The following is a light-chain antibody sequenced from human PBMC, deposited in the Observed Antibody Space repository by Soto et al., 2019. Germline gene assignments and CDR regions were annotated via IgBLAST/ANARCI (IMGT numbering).Light chain of an antibody. CDR3: QQYGSSPPTWT. CDR2: GAS. V-gene: IGKV3-20*01. Sequence: EIVMTQSPGTLSLSPGERATLSCRASQSVSSSYLAWYQQKPGQAPRLLIYGASSRATGIPDRFSGSGSGTDFTLTTSRLEPEDFAVYYCQQYGSSPPTWTFGQGTKV. J-gene: IGKJ1*01. CDR1: QSVSSSY.